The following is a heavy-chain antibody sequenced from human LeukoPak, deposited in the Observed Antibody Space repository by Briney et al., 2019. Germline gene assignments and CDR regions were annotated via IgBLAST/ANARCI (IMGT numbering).Heavy chain of an antibody. Sequence: GGSLRLSCADSGFTLSYYRMTWVRQAPGKGLEWVSSVSSSSGYIYYADSVKGRFTISSDNAKNSLYLQMNSLRAEDTGLYYSAASNAYRSSWFADYWGQGTLVTVSS. D-gene: IGHD6-13*01. V-gene: IGHV3-21*01. J-gene: IGHJ4*02. CDR3: AASNAYRSSWFADY. CDR2: VSSSSGYI. CDR1: GFTLSYYR.